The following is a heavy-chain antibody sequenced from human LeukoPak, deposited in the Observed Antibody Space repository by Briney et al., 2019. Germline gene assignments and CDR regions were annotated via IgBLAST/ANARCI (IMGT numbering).Heavy chain of an antibody. Sequence: ASVKVSCKASGYTFTGYHVHWVRQAPGQGLEWMGWINPNSGGTNYAQKFQGRVTMTRDTSISTAYMELSRLRSDDTAVYYCARLVVVPAATGGMDVWGQGTTVTVSS. D-gene: IGHD2-2*01. V-gene: IGHV1-2*02. CDR2: INPNSGGT. J-gene: IGHJ6*02. CDR3: ARLVVVPAATGGMDV. CDR1: GYTFTGYH.